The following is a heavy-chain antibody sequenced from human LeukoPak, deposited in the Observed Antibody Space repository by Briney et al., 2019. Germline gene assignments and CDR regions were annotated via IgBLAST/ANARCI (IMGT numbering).Heavy chain of an antibody. D-gene: IGHD6-13*01. CDR3: AKDGWSDSSSWAAFDY. J-gene: IGHJ4*02. CDR1: GFTFSSYG. CDR2: ISYDGSNK. Sequence: GGSLRLSCAASGFTFSSYGMHWVRQAPGKGLEWVAVISYDGSNKYYADSVKGRFTISRDNSKNTLYLQMNSLRAEDTAVYYCAKDGWSDSSSWAAFDYWGQGTLVTVSS. V-gene: IGHV3-30*18.